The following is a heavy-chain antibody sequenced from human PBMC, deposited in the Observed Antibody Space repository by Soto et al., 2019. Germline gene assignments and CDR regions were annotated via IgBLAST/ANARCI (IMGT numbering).Heavy chain of an antibody. V-gene: IGHV1-8*01. CDR2: MNPNSGNT. J-gene: IGHJ4*02. D-gene: IGHD1-26*01. CDR3: ARDLSEGASGGNGKPFTY. CDR1: GYTFTSYD. Sequence: AXVKVSCKASGYTFTSYDINWVRQATGQCLDLTGWMNPNSGNTGYAQNFQGRATMTRNPSKSTANRGLSSLRSEDTAFFYFARDLSEGASGGNGKPFTYWGKEPRVPASP.